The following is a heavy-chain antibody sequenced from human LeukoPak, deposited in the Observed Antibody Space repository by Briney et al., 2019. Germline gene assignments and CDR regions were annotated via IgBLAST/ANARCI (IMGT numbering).Heavy chain of an antibody. J-gene: IGHJ4*02. Sequence: SETLSLTCTVSGGSISHYYWSWIRQPPGKGLEWIGYIYYSGSTNYNPSLKSRVTISVDTSKNQFSLKLSSVTAADTAVYYCASFAGDTSPYWGQGTLVTVSS. D-gene: IGHD7-27*01. CDR1: GGSISHYY. CDR2: IYYSGST. V-gene: IGHV4-59*08. CDR3: ASFAGDTSPY.